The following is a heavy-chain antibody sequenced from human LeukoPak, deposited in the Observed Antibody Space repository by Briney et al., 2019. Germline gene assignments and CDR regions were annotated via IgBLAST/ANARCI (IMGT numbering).Heavy chain of an antibody. CDR3: ASGPYSSSWNYFDY. J-gene: IGHJ4*02. CDR1: GFTVSSNY. V-gene: IGHV3-53*01. D-gene: IGHD6-13*01. CDR2: IYSGGST. Sequence: GGSLRLSCAASGFTVSSNYMSWVRQAPGKGLEWVSVIYSGGSTYYADSVKGRFTISRRNSKNTLYLQMNSLRAEDTAVYYCASGPYSSSWNYFDYWGQGTLVTVSS.